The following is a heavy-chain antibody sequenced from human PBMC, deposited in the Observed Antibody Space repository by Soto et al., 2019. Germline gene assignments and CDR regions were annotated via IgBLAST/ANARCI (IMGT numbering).Heavy chain of an antibody. J-gene: IGHJ4*02. Sequence: LRLSCAASGFTFSSYGMHWVRQAPGKGLEWVAVISYDGSNKYYADSVKGRFTISRDNSKNTLYLQMNSLRAEDTAVYYCAKVLYGGNPNFDYWGQGTLVTVS. CDR3: AKVLYGGNPNFDY. V-gene: IGHV3-30*18. D-gene: IGHD2-15*01. CDR1: GFTFSSYG. CDR2: ISYDGSNK.